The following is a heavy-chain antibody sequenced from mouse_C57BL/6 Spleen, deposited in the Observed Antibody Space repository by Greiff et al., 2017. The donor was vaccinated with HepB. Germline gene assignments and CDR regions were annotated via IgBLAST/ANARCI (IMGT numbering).Heavy chain of an antibody. D-gene: IGHD1-1*01. Sequence: VQLQQPGAELVKPGASVKLSCKASGYTFTSYWMHWVKQRPGQGLEWIGMIHPNSGSTNYNEKFKSKATLTVDKSSSTAYMQLSSLTSEDSAVYYCARCYYYGSNYFDYWGQGTTLTVSA. J-gene: IGHJ2*01. V-gene: IGHV1-64*01. CDR2: IHPNSGST. CDR3: ARCYYYGSNYFDY. CDR1: GYTFTSYW.